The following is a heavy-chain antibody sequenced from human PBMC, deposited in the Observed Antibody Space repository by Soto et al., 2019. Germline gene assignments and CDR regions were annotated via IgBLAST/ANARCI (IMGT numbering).Heavy chain of an antibody. Sequence: GGSLRLSCAASGFTFSSYGMHWVRQAPGKGLEWVAVIWYDGSNKYYADSVKGRFTISRDNSKNTLYLQMNSLRAEDTAVYYCARAPVGTTSPYYYYYYMDVWGEGTTVTVSS. V-gene: IGHV3-33*01. D-gene: IGHD1-1*01. J-gene: IGHJ6*03. CDR3: ARAPVGTTSPYYYYYYMDV. CDR1: GFTFSSYG. CDR2: IWYDGSNK.